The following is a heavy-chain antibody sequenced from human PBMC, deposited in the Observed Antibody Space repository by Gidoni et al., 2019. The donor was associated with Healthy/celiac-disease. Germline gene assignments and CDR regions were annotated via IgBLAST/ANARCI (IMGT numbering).Heavy chain of an antibody. CDR2: INSDGSST. J-gene: IGHJ4*02. V-gene: IGHV3-74*01. CDR3: ARDQEYQLLPGWIDY. CDR1: GFTSSSYW. Sequence: EVQLVESGGGLVQPGGSLRPSCAASGFTSSSYWMHWVRQAPGKGLVWVSRINSDGSSTSYADSVKGRFTISRDNAKNTLYLQMNSLRAEDTAVYYCARDQEYQLLPGWIDYWGQGTLVTVSS. D-gene: IGHD2-2*01.